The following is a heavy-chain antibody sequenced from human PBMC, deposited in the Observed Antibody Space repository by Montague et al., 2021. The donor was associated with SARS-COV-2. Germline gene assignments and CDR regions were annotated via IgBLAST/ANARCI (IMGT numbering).Heavy chain of an antibody. V-gene: IGHV4-59*02. Sequence: SETLSLTCSVSGDSVNRNYWSWVRQPPGKGLEWLGYIFYGGSTYNPSLNSRVTTSLDTSKNHFSLNLIAVTAADTAVYYCAKASRGYGGDFDSWGQGTLVIVSS. CDR3: AKASRGYGGDFDS. CDR1: GDSVNRNY. J-gene: IGHJ4*02. CDR2: IFYGGST. D-gene: IGHD4-23*01.